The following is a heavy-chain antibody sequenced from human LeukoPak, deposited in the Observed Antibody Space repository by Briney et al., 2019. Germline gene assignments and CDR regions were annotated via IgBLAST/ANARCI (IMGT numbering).Heavy chain of an antibody. Sequence: MSSETLSLTCTVSGGSIVSYHWSWIRQPPGKGLEWIGRIYTSGSTNYNPSLKSRVTMSVDTSKNQFSLKLSSVTAADTAVYYWAGLWRAIRFLEWLPRNWFDPWGQGTLVTVSS. D-gene: IGHD3-3*01. V-gene: IGHV4-4*07. CDR1: GGSIVSYH. CDR3: AGLWRAIRFLEWLPRNWFDP. CDR2: IYTSGST. J-gene: IGHJ5*02.